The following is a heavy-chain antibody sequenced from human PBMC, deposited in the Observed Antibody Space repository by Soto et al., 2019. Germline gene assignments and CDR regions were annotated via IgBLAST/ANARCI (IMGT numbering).Heavy chain of an antibody. D-gene: IGHD6-19*01. CDR3: ARATYSSGSDAFDI. CDR1: GSTFSSYS. CDR2: ISSSSSYI. V-gene: IGHV3-21*01. J-gene: IGHJ3*02. Sequence: GGSLRLSCAASGSTFSSYSMNWVRQAPGKGLEWVSSISSSSSYIYYADSVKGRFTISRDNAKNSLYLQMNSLRAEDTAVYYCARATYSSGSDAFDIWGQGTMVTVS.